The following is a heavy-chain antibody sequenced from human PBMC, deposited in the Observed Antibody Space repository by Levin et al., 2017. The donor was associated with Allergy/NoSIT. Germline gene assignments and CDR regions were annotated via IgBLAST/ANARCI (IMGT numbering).Heavy chain of an antibody. CDR1: GGSISSGGYY. V-gene: IGHV4-31*03. Sequence: SQTLSLTCTVSGGSISSGGYYWSWIRQHPGKGLEWIGYIYYSGSTYYNPSLKSRVTISVDTSKNQFSLKLSSVTAADTAVYYCARVELVDYYFDYWGQGTLVTVSS. CDR3: ARVELVDYYFDY. J-gene: IGHJ4*02. D-gene: IGHD1-26*01. CDR2: IYYSGST.